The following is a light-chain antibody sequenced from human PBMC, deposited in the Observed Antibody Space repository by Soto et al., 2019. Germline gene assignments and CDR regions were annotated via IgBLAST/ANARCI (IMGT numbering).Light chain of an antibody. CDR2: GVS. CDR3: QQYAPSPAIT. CDR1: QSVSSNY. J-gene: IGKJ5*01. V-gene: IGKV3-20*01. Sequence: IVMTQSPATLSVSPGERVTFSCRASQSVSSNYLVWYQQKPGQAPRLLISGVSTRATGIPDRFSGSGSGTDFTLTISRLEPEDVAVYYCQQYAPSPAITFGQGTRLEIK.